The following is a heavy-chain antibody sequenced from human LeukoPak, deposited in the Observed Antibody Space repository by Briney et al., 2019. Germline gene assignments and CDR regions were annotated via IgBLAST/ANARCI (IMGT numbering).Heavy chain of an antibody. D-gene: IGHD5-18*01. CDR1: GLTFSSYW. CDR3: ARDGKRGYSYGYTDY. V-gene: IGHV3-74*01. CDR2: INSDGSST. Sequence: GGSLRLSCAASGLTFSSYWMHWVRQAPGKGLVWVSRINSDGSSTSYADSVKGRFTISRDNAKNTLYLQMNGLRAEDTALYYCARDGKRGYSYGYTDYWGQGTLVTVSS. J-gene: IGHJ4*02.